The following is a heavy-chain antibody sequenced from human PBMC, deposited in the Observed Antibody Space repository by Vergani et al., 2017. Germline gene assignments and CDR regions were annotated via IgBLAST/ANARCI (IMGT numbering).Heavy chain of an antibody. D-gene: IGHD3-10*01. CDR1: GGSISSGGYY. V-gene: IGHV4-31*03. Sequence: QVQLQESGPGLVKPSQTLSLTCTVSGGSISSGGYYWSWIRQHPGKGLEWIGYIYYSGSTYYNPSLKSRVTISVDTSKNQFSLKLSSVTAAETAVYYCARELLLGELLGAFDIWGQGTMVTVSS. CDR3: ARELLLGELLGAFDI. CDR2: IYYSGST. J-gene: IGHJ3*02.